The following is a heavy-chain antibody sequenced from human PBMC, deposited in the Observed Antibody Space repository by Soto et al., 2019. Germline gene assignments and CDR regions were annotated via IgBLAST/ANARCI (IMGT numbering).Heavy chain of an antibody. CDR3: ARHLYFDWLLLPAYFDY. CDR1: GGSISSSSYY. J-gene: IGHJ4*02. CDR2: IYYSGST. Sequence: QLQLQESGPGLVKPSETLSLTCTVSGGSISSSSYYWGWIRQPPGKGLEWIGSIYYSGSTYYNPSLKSRVTISVDTSKNQFSLKLSSVTAADTAVYYCARHLYFDWLLLPAYFDYWGQGTLVTVSS. V-gene: IGHV4-39*01. D-gene: IGHD3-9*01.